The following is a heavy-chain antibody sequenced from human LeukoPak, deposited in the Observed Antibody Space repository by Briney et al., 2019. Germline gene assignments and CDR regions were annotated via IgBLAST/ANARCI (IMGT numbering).Heavy chain of an antibody. CDR3: ARDMRHYRYYESDEYYFNFEY. D-gene: IGHD3-22*01. J-gene: IGHJ4*02. CDR2: ISANNGHT. CDR1: GYIFTSYG. Sequence: ASVWVSCKASGYIFTSYGLSWVRQAPGQGLEWMGWISANNGHTHYAQQFQGRLTITRDMSTRTVDMELRSLRSDDTAVYYCARDMRHYRYYESDEYYFNFEYWGQGTLVTVSS. V-gene: IGHV1-18*01.